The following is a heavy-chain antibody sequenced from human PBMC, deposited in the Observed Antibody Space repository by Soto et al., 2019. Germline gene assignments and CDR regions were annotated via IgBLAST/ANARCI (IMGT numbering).Heavy chain of an antibody. CDR2: ISAYDGNT. D-gene: IGHD3-22*01. V-gene: IGHV1-18*04. CDR1: GYTITSYG. Sequence: QAQLVQSGAEVKKPGASVKVSCKASGYTITSYGIKWVRQAPGQGLEWLGWISAYDGNTKYAQSVQGRVSMTTDTSTKTAYMELRSLRSDDTAMYYCARGGYYDSSGSRNYHYYGMNVWGQGTTVSVTS. J-gene: IGHJ6*02. CDR3: ARGGYYDSSGSRNYHYYGMNV.